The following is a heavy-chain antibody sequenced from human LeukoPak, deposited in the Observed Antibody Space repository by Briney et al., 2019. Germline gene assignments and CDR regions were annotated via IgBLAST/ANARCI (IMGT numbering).Heavy chain of an antibody. V-gene: IGHV1-69*05. J-gene: IGHJ4*02. CDR1: GGTFSSYA. Sequence: AASVKVSCRASGGTFSSYAISWVRQAPGQGLEWMGRIIPTFGTAKYAQKFQGRVTITTDESTSTAYMELSSLRSEDTAVYYCARGPSIDSSGYYHFDYWGQGTLVTVSS. CDR2: IIPTFGTA. CDR3: ARGPSIDSSGYYHFDY. D-gene: IGHD3-22*01.